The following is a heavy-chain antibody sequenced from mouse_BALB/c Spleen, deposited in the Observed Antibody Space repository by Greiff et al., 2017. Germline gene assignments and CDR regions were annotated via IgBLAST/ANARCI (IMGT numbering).Heavy chain of an antibody. J-gene: IGHJ4*01. V-gene: IGHV1S29*02. CDR2: IYPYNGGT. Sequence: EVQLQESGPELVKPGASVKISCKASGYTFTDYNMHWVKQSHGKSLEWIGYIYPYNGGTGYNQKFKSKATLTVDNSSSTAYMELRSLTSEDSAVYYCARRDYYGSSNYAMDYWGQGTSVTVSS. CDR1: GYTFTDYN. CDR3: ARRDYYGSSNYAMDY. D-gene: IGHD1-1*01.